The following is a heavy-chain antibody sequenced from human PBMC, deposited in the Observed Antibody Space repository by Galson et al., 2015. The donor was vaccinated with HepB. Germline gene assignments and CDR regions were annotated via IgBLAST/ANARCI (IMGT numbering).Heavy chain of an antibody. J-gene: IGHJ4*02. CDR3: ARSSDMVATYY. V-gene: IGHV4-39*01. D-gene: IGHD5-12*01. CDR2: LFYSGST. CDR1: GGSISSSSYY. Sequence: ETLSLTCTVSGGSISSSSYYWGWIRQPPGKGLEWIGSLFYSGSTYYHPSLKSRVTISADTSKNQFSLKLSAVTAADTAVYYCARSSDMVATYYWGQGTLVTVSS.